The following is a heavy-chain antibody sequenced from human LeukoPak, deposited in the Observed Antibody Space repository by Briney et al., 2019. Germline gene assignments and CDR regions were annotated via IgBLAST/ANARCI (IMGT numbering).Heavy chain of an antibody. D-gene: IGHD2-2*01. CDR3: VRLVAVPDAYFDY. CDR1: GFTFSGYW. V-gene: IGHV3-74*01. J-gene: IGHJ4*02. CDR2: INSDGYST. Sequence: GGSLRLSCAASGFTFSGYWMHWVRQAPGKGLVWVSRINSDGYSTTYADSVKGRFTISRDNAKNTLYLLMNSLRAEDTAVYYCVRLVAVPDAYFDYWGQGTLVTVSS.